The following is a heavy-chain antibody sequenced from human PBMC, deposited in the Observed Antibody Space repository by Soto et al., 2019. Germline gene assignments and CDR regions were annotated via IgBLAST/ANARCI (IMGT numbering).Heavy chain of an antibody. CDR1: GFTFSSYA. Sequence: GGSLRLSCAASGFTFSSYAMSWVRQAPGKGLEWVSAISGSGGSTYYADSVKGRITISRDNSKNTLYLQMNSLRAEDTAVYYCAKDLDEAYYYYGMDVWGQGTTVTVSS. J-gene: IGHJ6*02. CDR3: AKDLDEAYYYYGMDV. CDR2: ISGSGGST. V-gene: IGHV3-23*01. D-gene: IGHD3-3*01.